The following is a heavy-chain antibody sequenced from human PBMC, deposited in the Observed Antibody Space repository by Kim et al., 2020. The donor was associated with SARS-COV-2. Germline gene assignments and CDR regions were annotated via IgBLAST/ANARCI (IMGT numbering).Heavy chain of an antibody. CDR2: MNPNSGNT. J-gene: IGHJ6*02. D-gene: IGHD3-9*01. Sequence: ASVKVSCKASGYTFTSYDINWVRQATGQGLEWMGWMNPNSGNTGYAQKFQGRVTMTRNTSISTAYMELSSLRSEDTAVYYCARHRANPLRLVIHYYYYYGMDVWGQGTTVTVSS. CDR1: GYTFTSYD. CDR3: ARHRANPLRLVIHYYYYYGMDV. V-gene: IGHV1-8*01.